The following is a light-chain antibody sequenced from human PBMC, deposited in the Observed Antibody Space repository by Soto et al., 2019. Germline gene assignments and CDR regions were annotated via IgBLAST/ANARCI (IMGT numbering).Light chain of an antibody. CDR3: SSSTSSSTFV. J-gene: IGLJ1*01. CDR1: NSDVNY. V-gene: IGLV2-14*01. Sequence: QSALTLPASVSGAPGQSITISCTGTNSDVNYVSWHQQHPGRAPKLMIYGVSNRSSGVSNRFSGSKSGNTASLTISGLQAEDEADYYCSSSTSSSTFVFGTGTKVTVL. CDR2: GVS.